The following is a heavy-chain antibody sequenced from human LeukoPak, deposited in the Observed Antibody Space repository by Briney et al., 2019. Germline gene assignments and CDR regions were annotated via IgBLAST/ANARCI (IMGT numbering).Heavy chain of an antibody. D-gene: IGHD3-10*01. CDR3: AKSRSPTYDGRYYGMDV. CDR1: GFTFSTYA. CDR2: IPGGGSGQ. J-gene: IGHJ6*02. Sequence: PGGSLRLSCAASGFTFSTYAMSWVRQAPGEGLGSGPPIPGGGSGQSYVYSAKGRFTISSNNPKNTVYLQMNNLSAEDTAVYYCAKSRSPTYDGRYYGMDVWGQGTTVTVSS. V-gene: IGHV3-30*18.